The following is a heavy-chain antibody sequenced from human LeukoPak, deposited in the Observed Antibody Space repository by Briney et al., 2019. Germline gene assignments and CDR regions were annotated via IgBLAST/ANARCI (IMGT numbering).Heavy chain of an antibody. CDR3: ARYSSSNFDY. Sequence: RAGGSLRLSCVASGFTFGKYWMSWVRQAPGKGLEWVANIKLDGSEKNYVDSVKGRFTISRDNTKNSLYLQMNSLRVEDTAVYYCARYSSSNFDYWGQGTLVTVSS. D-gene: IGHD6-6*01. CDR2: IKLDGSEK. J-gene: IGHJ4*02. V-gene: IGHV3-7*03. CDR1: GFTFGKYW.